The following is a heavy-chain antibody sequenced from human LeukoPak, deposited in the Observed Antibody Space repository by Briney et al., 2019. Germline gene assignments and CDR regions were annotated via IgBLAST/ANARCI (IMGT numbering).Heavy chain of an antibody. D-gene: IGHD2-2*01. Sequence: SETLSLTCTVSGGSISSYYWSWIRQPPGKGLEWIGYIYYSGSTYYNPSLKSRVTISVDTSKNQFSLKLSSVTAADTAVYYCARGLYQPLAWGQGTLVTVSS. CDR2: IYYSGST. CDR3: ARGLYQPLA. J-gene: IGHJ4*02. V-gene: IGHV4-59*12. CDR1: GGSISSYY.